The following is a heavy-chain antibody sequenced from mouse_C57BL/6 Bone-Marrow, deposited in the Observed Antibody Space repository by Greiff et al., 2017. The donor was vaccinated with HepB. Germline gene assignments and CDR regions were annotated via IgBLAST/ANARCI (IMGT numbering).Heavy chain of an antibody. CDR3: ARLSAWFAY. CDR1: GYTFTSYG. J-gene: IGHJ3*01. Sequence: QVQLKQSGAELARPGASVKLSCKASGYTFTSYGISWVKQRTGQGLEWIGEIYPRSGNTYYNEKFKGKATLTADKSSSTAYMELRSLTSEDSAVYFCARLSAWFAYWGQGTRVTVSA. CDR2: IYPRSGNT. V-gene: IGHV1-81*01.